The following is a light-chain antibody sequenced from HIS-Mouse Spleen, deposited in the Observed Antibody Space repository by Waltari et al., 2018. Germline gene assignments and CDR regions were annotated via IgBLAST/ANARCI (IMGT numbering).Light chain of an antibody. Sequence: SYELTQPPSVSVSPGQTARITCSGDALPKQYAYWYQQKPGQAPVLVIYKDSERPSGIPERFSGSNSGNTATLTISGTQAMDEADYYCQAWDSSTAYVFGTGTKVTVL. V-gene: IGLV3-1*01. CDR1: ALPKQY. J-gene: IGLJ1*01. CDR2: KDS. CDR3: QAWDSSTAYV.